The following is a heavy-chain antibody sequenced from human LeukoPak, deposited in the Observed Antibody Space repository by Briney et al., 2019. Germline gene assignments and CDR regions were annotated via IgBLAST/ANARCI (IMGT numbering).Heavy chain of an antibody. Sequence: ASVKVSCKASGYTFTSYGISWVRQAPGQGLEWMGWISAYNGDTNYAQKLQGRVTMTTDTSTSTAYMELRSLRSDDTAVYYCARADNENYYFDYWGQGTLVTVSS. CDR3: ARADNENYYFDY. CDR2: ISAYNGDT. CDR1: GYTFTSYG. D-gene: IGHD1-1*01. J-gene: IGHJ4*02. V-gene: IGHV1-18*01.